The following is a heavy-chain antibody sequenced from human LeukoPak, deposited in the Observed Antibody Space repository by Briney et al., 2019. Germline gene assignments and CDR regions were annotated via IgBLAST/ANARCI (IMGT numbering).Heavy chain of an antibody. V-gene: IGHV4-31*03. D-gene: IGHD6-19*01. CDR1: GGSISSGGYY. Sequence: PSETLSLTCTVSGGSISSGGYYWSWIRQHPGKGLEWIGYIYYSGSTYYNPSLKNRVTISADTSKSHFSLDLTSVTAADTAIYYGAGARQWPSLDFWGQGTLVTVSS. CDR3: AGARQWPSLDF. J-gene: IGHJ4*02. CDR2: IYYSGST.